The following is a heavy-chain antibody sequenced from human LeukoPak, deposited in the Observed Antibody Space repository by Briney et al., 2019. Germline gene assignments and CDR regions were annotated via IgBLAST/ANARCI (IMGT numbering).Heavy chain of an antibody. CDR1: GGSFSGYY. V-gene: IGHV4-34*01. J-gene: IGHJ4*02. Sequence: SETLSLTCAVYGGSFSGYYWSWIRQPPGKGLEWIGEINHSGSTNYNPSLKSRVTISVDTSKNQFSLKLSSVTAADTAVYYCAGGLSELDIVVVPAATYFDYWGQGTLVTVSS. CDR3: AGGLSELDIVVVPAATYFDY. D-gene: IGHD2-2*03. CDR2: INHSGST.